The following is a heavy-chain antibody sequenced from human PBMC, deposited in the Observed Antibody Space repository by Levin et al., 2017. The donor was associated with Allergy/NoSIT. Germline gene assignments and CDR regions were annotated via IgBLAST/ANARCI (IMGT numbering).Heavy chain of an antibody. Sequence: GGSLRLSCAASGFIFNNYPFHWVRQAPGKGLEWVAVISYEGSNKYNAESLRGRSTISRDGSKNTLYLQMDSLRTEDTALYYCARELGSTDDYWGQGTLVTVSS. V-gene: IGHV3-30*04. D-gene: IGHD4-17*01. CDR2: ISYEGSNK. J-gene: IGHJ4*02. CDR1: GFIFNNYP. CDR3: ARELGSTDDY.